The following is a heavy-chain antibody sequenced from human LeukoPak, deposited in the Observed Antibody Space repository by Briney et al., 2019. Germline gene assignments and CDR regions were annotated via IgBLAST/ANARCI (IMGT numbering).Heavy chain of an antibody. Sequence: PGGSLRLSCAASGFTFSSYSMNWVRQAPGKGLEWVSYISSSSSTIYYADSVKGRFTISRDNAKNSLYLQMNSLRDEDTAVYYCASFLPDFWSGSLDYYYGMDVWGQGTTVTVSS. J-gene: IGHJ6*02. D-gene: IGHD3-3*01. V-gene: IGHV3-48*02. CDR3: ASFLPDFWSGSLDYYYGMDV. CDR1: GFTFSSYS. CDR2: ISSSSSTI.